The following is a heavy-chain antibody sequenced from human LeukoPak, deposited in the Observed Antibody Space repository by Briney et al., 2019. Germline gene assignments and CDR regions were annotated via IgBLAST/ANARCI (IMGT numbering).Heavy chain of an antibody. Sequence: ASVKVSRKASGYTFTSYGISWVRQAPGQGLEWMGWISAYNGNTNYAQKLQGRVTMTTDTSTSTAYMELRSLRSDDTAVYYCATQRGYYYDSSGYPSWFDPWGQGTLVTVSS. J-gene: IGHJ5*02. CDR2: ISAYNGNT. D-gene: IGHD3-22*01. CDR1: GYTFTSYG. V-gene: IGHV1-18*01. CDR3: ATQRGYYYDSSGYPSWFDP.